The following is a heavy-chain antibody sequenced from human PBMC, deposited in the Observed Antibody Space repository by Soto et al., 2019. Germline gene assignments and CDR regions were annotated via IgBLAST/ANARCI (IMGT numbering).Heavy chain of an antibody. Sequence: GGSLRLSCAASGFTFSSYAMIWVRQAPGKGLEWVSAISGSGGSTYYADSVKGRFTISRDNSKNTLYLQMNSLRAEDTAVYYCAKGSLVTAANYGFDPWGQGTLVTVSS. CDR3: AKGSLVTAANYGFDP. J-gene: IGHJ5*02. D-gene: IGHD2-2*01. V-gene: IGHV3-23*01. CDR1: GFTFSSYA. CDR2: ISGSGGST.